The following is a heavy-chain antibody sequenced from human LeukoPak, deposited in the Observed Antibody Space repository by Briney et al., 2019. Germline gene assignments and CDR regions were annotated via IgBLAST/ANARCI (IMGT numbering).Heavy chain of an antibody. CDR3: AREGYFGLLYYYYGMDV. V-gene: IGHV3-33*01. CDR1: GFTFSSYG. D-gene: IGHD3-9*01. CDR2: IWYDGSNK. J-gene: IGHJ6*02. Sequence: GGSLRLSCAASGFTFSSYGMHWVRQAPGKGLEWVAVIWYDGSNKYYADSVKGRFTISRDNSRNTLYLQMNSLRAEDTAVYYCAREGYFGLLYYYYGMDVWGQGTTVTVSS.